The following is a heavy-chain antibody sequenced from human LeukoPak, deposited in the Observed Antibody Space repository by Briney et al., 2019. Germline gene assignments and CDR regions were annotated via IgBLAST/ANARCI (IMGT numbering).Heavy chain of an antibody. CDR3: ARDLYRIVVVPHYFDY. J-gene: IGHJ4*02. Sequence: GGSLRLSCAASGVTFSSYGMSWVRQAPGKGLEWVANIKKDGSEKYYVDSVKGRFTISRDNAKNSLYLQMNSLRAEDTAVYYCARDLYRIVVVPHYFDYWGQGTLVTVSS. CDR2: IKKDGSEK. CDR1: GVTFSSYG. D-gene: IGHD3-22*01. V-gene: IGHV3-7*01.